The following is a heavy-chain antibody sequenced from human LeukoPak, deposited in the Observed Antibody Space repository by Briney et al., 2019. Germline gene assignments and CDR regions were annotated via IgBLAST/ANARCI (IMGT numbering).Heavy chain of an antibody. Sequence: PGGSLRLSCAASGFTFSNAWMSWVRQAPGKGLEWVGRIKSKTDGGTTDYAAPVKGRFTISRDDSKNTLYLQMNSLKTEDTAVYYCTTATGPLRYYYDSSGSDYWGQGTLVTVSS. V-gene: IGHV3-15*01. J-gene: IGHJ4*02. CDR3: TTATGPLRYYYDSSGSDY. CDR1: GFTFSNAW. D-gene: IGHD3-22*01. CDR2: IKSKTDGGTT.